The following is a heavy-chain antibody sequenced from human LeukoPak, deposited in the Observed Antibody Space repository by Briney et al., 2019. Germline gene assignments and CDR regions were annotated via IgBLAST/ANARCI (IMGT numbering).Heavy chain of an antibody. CDR1: GFTFATYG. D-gene: IGHD3-3*01. V-gene: IGHV3-23*01. CDR2: ISGSGGST. Sequence: GGSLRLSCAASGFTFATYGMTWVRQAPGKGLEWVSAISGSGGSTYYADSVKGRFTISRGNSKNTLYLQMNSLRAEDTAVYYCAKSPITIFGVANYYFDYWGQGTLVTVSS. J-gene: IGHJ4*02. CDR3: AKSPITIFGVANYYFDY.